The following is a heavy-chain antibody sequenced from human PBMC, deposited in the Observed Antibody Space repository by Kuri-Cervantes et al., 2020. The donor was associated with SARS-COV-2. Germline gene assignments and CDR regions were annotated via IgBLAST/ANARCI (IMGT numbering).Heavy chain of an antibody. V-gene: IGHV4-61*02. Sequence: SETLSLTCSVSGGSISSGSYYCTWIRQPAGKGLEWIGRLYTSGSTNYNPSLKSRVTISADTSKNQFSLNLSSVTAADTAVYYCARGIAVAGAKYFDYWGQGTLVTVSS. J-gene: IGHJ4*02. CDR3: ARGIAVAGAKYFDY. CDR2: LYTSGST. CDR1: GGSISSGSYY. D-gene: IGHD6-19*01.